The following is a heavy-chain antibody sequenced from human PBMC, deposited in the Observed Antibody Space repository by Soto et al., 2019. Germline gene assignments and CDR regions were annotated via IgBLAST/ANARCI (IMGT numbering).Heavy chain of an antibody. J-gene: IGHJ4*02. Sequence: PGGSLRLSCAASGFTFSSYAMHWVRQAPGKGLEWVAVISYDGSNKYYADSVKGRFTISRDNSKNTLYLQMNSLRAEDTAVYYCARDLSSGYQTYFSSPSPYFDYWGQGTLVTVSS. D-gene: IGHD3-22*01. CDR1: GFTFSSYA. V-gene: IGHV3-30-3*01. CDR3: ARDLSSGYQTYFSSPSPYFDY. CDR2: ISYDGSNK.